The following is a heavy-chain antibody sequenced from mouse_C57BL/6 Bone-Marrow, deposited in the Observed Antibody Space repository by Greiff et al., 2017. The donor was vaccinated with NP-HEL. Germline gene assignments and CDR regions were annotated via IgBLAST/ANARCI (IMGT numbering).Heavy chain of an antibody. J-gene: IGHJ4*01. V-gene: IGHV1-15*01. CDR3: TRLRYSKDYNAMDY. D-gene: IGHD2-5*01. CDR1: GYTFTDYE. CDR2: IDPETGGT. Sequence: QVQLQQSGAELVRPGASVTLSCKASGYTFTDYEMHWVKQTPVHGLEWIGAIDPETGGTAYNQKFKGKAILTADKSSSTAYMELRRLTSEDSAVYYCTRLRYSKDYNAMDYWGQGTSVTVSS.